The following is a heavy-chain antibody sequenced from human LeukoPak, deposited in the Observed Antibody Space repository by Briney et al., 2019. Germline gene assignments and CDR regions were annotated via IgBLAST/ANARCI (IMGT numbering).Heavy chain of an antibody. D-gene: IGHD3-10*01. CDR3: ARDGAGSGTYNFDY. Sequence: SETLSLTCAVYGGSFSGYYWSWIRQPPGKGLEWIGEINHSGSTNYTPSLKSRVSMSVDTSKNQFSLKLSSVTAADTAAYYCARDGAGSGTYNFDYWGQGTLVTVSS. V-gene: IGHV4-34*01. CDR1: GGSFSGYY. J-gene: IGHJ4*02. CDR2: INHSGST.